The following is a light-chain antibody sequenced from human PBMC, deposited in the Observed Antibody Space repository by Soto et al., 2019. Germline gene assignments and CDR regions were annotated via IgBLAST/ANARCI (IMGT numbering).Light chain of an antibody. V-gene: IGKV3-11*01. Sequence: EIVLTQSPATLSLSPGERATLSCRASQSVSSYLAWYQQKPGQAPRLLIYDASNRATGIPARFSGSGSGTDVPLTISSLEPEYFAVYYCQQRSNWPPITFGQGKRLEIK. CDR3: QQRSNWPPIT. J-gene: IGKJ5*01. CDR2: DAS. CDR1: QSVSSY.